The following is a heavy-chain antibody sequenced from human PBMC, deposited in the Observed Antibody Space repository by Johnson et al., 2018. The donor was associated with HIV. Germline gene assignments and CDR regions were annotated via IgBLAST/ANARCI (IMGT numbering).Heavy chain of an antibody. CDR2: IYSGDST. CDR1: EFIVSGGY. J-gene: IGHJ3*01. D-gene: IGHD1-1*01. CDR3: ARSGPNWAFDF. Sequence: MQLVESGGGLIQPGGSLRLSCAASEFIVSGGYMNWVRQAPGKGLEWVSVIYSGDSTYYADSLEGRFTISRDKSKNTVYLQMNSLRVEDTAVYYCARSGPNWAFDFWGQGTMVTVSS. V-gene: IGHV3-66*01.